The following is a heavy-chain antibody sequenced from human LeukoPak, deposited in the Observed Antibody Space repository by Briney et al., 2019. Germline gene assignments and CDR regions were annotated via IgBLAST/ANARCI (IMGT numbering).Heavy chain of an antibody. Sequence: ASVKVSCKASGYTFTSYGISWVRQAPGQGLEWMGWISAYNGNTSYAQKLQGRVTMTTDTSTSTAYMELRSLRSDDTAVYYCARDKGGSGWSLGDNWFDPWGQGTLVTVSS. CDR3: ARDKGGSGWSLGDNWFDP. CDR1: GYTFTSYG. J-gene: IGHJ5*02. V-gene: IGHV1-18*01. CDR2: ISAYNGNT. D-gene: IGHD6-19*01.